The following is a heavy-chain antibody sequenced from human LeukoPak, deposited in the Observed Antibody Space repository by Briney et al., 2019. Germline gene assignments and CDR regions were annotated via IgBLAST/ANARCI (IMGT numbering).Heavy chain of an antibody. CDR1: GFTFSSYE. V-gene: IGHV3-48*03. CDR3: ARVGGYDYSFDY. D-gene: IGHD5-12*01. J-gene: IGHJ4*02. Sequence: PGGSLRLSCAASGFTFSSYEMNWVRQAPGKGLEWVSYISSSGSTIYYADSVKGRFTISRDNSKNTLYLQMNSLRAEDTAVYYCARVGGYDYSFDYWGQGTLVTVSS. CDR2: ISSSGSTI.